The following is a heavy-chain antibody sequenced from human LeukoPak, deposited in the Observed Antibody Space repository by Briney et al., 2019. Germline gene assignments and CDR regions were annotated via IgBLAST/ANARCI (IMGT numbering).Heavy chain of an antibody. Sequence: GGSLRLSCAASGFTFSSYAMSWVRQAPGKGLEWVANIKQDGSEKYYVDSVKGRFTISRDNAKNSLYLQMNSLRAEDTAVYYCARGASGWHQPDYWGQGTLVTVSS. CDR2: IKQDGSEK. CDR3: ARGASGWHQPDY. J-gene: IGHJ4*02. CDR1: GFTFSSYA. V-gene: IGHV3-7*01. D-gene: IGHD6-19*01.